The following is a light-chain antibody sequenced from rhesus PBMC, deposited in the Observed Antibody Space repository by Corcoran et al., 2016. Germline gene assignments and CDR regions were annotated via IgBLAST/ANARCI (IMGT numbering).Light chain of an antibody. V-gene: IGKV1-28*01. CDR3: LQHNSYPLT. CDR2: AAS. Sequence: DIQMTQSPSSLSASVGDTVTITCRASQGISSYLNWFQQKQGQAPKLLIYAASSLESGVPSRFSGSGSGTEFTLTISSLQPEDFAAYYCLQHNSYPLTFGGGTKVEIK. J-gene: IGKJ4*01. CDR1: QGISSY.